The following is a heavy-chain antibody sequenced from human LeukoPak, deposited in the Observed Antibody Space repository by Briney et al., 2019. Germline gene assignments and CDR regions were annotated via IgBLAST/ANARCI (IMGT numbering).Heavy chain of an antibody. CDR3: ARDFSSSWYGTYYYYMDV. J-gene: IGHJ6*03. CDR2: ISSSSSTI. Sequence: GGSLRLSCAASGFTFSDYYMSWIRQAPGKGLEWVSYISSSSSTIYYADSVKGRFTISRDNAKNSLYLQMNSLRAEDTAVYYCARDFSSSWYGTYYYYMDVWGKGTTVTVSS. CDR1: GFTFSDYY. D-gene: IGHD6-13*01. V-gene: IGHV3-11*04.